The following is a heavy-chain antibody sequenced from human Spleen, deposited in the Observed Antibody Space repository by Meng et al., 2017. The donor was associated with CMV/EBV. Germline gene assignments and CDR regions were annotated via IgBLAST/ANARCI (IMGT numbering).Heavy chain of an antibody. CDR3: AVAGYCSSISCYYGMDV. D-gene: IGHD2-2*03. CDR1: VSSGTYY. Sequence: VSSGTYYWSWIRQPPGKGLEWIGFIYYSGSTNYHPSLKSRLTISVDTSKNQFSLNLSSVTAADTAVYYCAVAGYCSSISCYYGMDVWGQGTTVTVSS. J-gene: IGHJ6*02. CDR2: IYYSGST. V-gene: IGHV4-61*01.